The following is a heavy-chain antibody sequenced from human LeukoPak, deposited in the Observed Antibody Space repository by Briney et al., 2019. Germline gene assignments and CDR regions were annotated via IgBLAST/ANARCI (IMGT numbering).Heavy chain of an antibody. J-gene: IGHJ4*02. V-gene: IGHV3-74*01. D-gene: IGHD1-26*01. CDR2: INSDGSST. CDR3: ARGPWIVGATDY. CDR1: GFTFSSYW. Sequence: GGSLRLSCAASGFTFSSYWMHWVRQAPGKGLVWVSRINSDGSSTSYADSVKGRFTISRDIAKNTLYLQMNSLRAEDTAVYYCARGPWIVGATDYWGQGTLVTVSS.